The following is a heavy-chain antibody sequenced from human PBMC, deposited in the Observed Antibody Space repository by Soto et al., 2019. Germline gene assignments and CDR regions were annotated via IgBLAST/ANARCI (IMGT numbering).Heavy chain of an antibody. CDR1: GGSVSSGSYY. D-gene: IGHD6-13*01. CDR3: ARDKAAAGTDDAFDI. V-gene: IGHV4-61*01. CDR2: IYYSGST. J-gene: IGHJ3*02. Sequence: SETLSLTCTVSGGSVSSGSYYWSWIRQPPGKGLEWIGYIYYSGSTNYNPSLKSRVTISVDTSKNQFSLKLSSVTAADTAVYYCARDKAAAGTDDAFDIWGQGTMVT.